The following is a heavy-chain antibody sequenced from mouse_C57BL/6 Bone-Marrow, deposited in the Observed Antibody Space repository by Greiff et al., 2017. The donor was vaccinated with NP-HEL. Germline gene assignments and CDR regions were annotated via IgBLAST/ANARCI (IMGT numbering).Heavy chain of an antibody. Sequence: EVKLVESGGDLVKPGGSLKLSCAASGFTFSSYGMSWVRQTPDKRLEWVATISSGGSYTYYPDSVKGRFTISRDNAKNTLYLQMSSLKSEDTAMYYCARPVYYYGSSYGYWYFDVWGTGTTVTVSS. CDR2: ISSGGSYT. J-gene: IGHJ1*03. CDR1: GFTFSSYG. V-gene: IGHV5-6*01. D-gene: IGHD1-1*01. CDR3: ARPVYYYGSSYGYWYFDV.